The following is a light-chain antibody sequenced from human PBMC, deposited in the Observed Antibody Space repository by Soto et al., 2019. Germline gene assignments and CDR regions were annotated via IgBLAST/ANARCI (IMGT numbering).Light chain of an antibody. Sequence: QSVLTQPASVSGSPGQSITITCTGTSSDVGGYAYVSWYQQYPGKAPKLVISEVSNRPSGISHRFSGSRSGNTASLTISGLQAEDEADYYCSSYTDNTTPAFGGGTKLAAL. V-gene: IGLV2-14*01. CDR1: SSDVGGYAY. CDR2: EVS. CDR3: SSYTDNTTPA. J-gene: IGLJ2*01.